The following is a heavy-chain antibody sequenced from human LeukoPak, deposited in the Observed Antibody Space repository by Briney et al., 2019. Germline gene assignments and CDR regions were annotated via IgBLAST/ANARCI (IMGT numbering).Heavy chain of an antibody. D-gene: IGHD2-15*01. CDR2: IIPIFGTA. V-gene: IGHV1-69*13. Sequence: SVKVSCKASVGTFSSYAISWVRQAPGQGLEWMGGIIPIFGTANYAQKFQGRVTITADESTSTAYMELSSLRSEDTAVYYCASCSGGSCYPMGIGYWGQGTLVTVSS. CDR3: ASCSGGSCYPMGIGY. J-gene: IGHJ4*02. CDR1: VGTFSSYA.